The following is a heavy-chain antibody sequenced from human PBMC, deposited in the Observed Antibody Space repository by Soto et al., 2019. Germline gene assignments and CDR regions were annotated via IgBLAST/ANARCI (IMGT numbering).Heavy chain of an antibody. CDR1: GGSISSSSYY. D-gene: IGHD5-12*01. J-gene: IGHJ5*02. CDR2: IYYSGST. Sequence: SETLSLTCTVSGGSISSSSYYWGWIRQPPGKGLEWIGSIYYSGSTYYNPSLKSRVTISVDTAKNQLSLKLSSVTAADTAVYYCARHAMFNRATIWHWFDPWGQGTLVTVSS. CDR3: ARHAMFNRATIWHWFDP. V-gene: IGHV4-39*01.